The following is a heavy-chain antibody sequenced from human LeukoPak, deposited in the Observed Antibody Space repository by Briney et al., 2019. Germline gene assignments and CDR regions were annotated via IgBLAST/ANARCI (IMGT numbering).Heavy chain of an antibody. J-gene: IGHJ4*02. D-gene: IGHD6-13*01. Sequence: SETLSLTCAVYGGSFSGYYWSWIRQPPGKGLEWIGSIYYSGSTYYNPSLKSRVTISVDTSKNQFSLKLSSVTAADTAVYYCARHGMVAAAGRGYFDYWGQGTLVTVSS. CDR3: ARHGMVAAAGRGYFDY. V-gene: IGHV4-34*01. CDR1: GGSFSGYY. CDR2: IYYSGST.